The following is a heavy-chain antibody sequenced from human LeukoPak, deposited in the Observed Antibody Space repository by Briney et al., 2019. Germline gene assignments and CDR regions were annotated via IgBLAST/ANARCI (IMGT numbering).Heavy chain of an antibody. V-gene: IGHV3-23*01. CDR3: AILPGYSSGWYEVNY. D-gene: IGHD6-13*01. CDR1: GFTFSSYA. J-gene: IGHJ4*02. CDR2: ISGSGGST. Sequence: GGSLRLSCAASGFTFSSYAMSWVRQAPGKGLEWVSGISGSGGSTYYADSVKGRFTISRDNSRNTLYLQVNSPRAEDTAVYYCAILPGYSSGWYEVNYWGQGTLVTVSS.